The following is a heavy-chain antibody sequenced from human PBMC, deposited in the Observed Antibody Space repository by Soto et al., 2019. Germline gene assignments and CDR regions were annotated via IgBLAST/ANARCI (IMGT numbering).Heavy chain of an antibody. V-gene: IGHV5-51*01. CDR1: GYSFTNYW. Sequence: PGDSLKISCKGSGYSFTNYWIGWVRQMPGKGLEWMGIIYPGDSDTKYSPSFQGQVTISVDKSISTAYLQWSSLKASDTAMYYCARQRYNSGPTDNDMDVWGQGTTVTVSS. CDR3: ARQRYNSGPTDNDMDV. CDR2: IYPGDSDT. D-gene: IGHD6-19*01. J-gene: IGHJ6*02.